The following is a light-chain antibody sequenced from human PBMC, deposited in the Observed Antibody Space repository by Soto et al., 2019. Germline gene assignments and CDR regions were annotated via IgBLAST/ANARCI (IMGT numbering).Light chain of an antibody. Sequence: SPLAQPASVSGSPGQSLTISCTGTSSDVGGSNYVSWYQQLPGKAPKLMIYDVSDRPSGVSNRFSGSKSGNTASLTISGLQAEDEADYYCSSYTSSSLYVFGTGTKVTVL. J-gene: IGLJ1*01. CDR3: SSYTSSSLYV. CDR1: SSDVGGSNY. V-gene: IGLV2-14*01. CDR2: DVS.